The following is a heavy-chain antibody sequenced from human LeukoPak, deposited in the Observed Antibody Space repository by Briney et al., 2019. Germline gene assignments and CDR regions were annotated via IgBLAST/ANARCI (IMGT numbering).Heavy chain of an antibody. V-gene: IGHV1-46*01. J-gene: IGHJ3*01. CDR2: INPGGVNT. Sequence: GASVKVSCKASGYTFTNYYIHWVRQAPGQGLEWMGIINPGGVNTYYAQKFQRRVTMTKDMSTSTVYMELSGLRSEDTAFYYCARDRYSSPDAFDLWGQGTMVTVSS. D-gene: IGHD5-12*01. CDR1: GYTFTNYY. CDR3: ARDRYSSPDAFDL.